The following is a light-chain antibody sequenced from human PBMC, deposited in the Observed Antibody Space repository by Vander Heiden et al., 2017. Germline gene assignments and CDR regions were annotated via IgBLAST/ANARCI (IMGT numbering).Light chain of an antibody. CDR3: AAWDDSLSGPV. Sequence: QSVLTQPSSASGTPGQRVTISCSGSSSNIGSNYVFWYQQLPGPAPKLLIYRSNQRPSGVPDRFSGSKSGTSASLAISGLRSEDEADYYCAAWDDSLSGPVFGGGTKLTVL. V-gene: IGLV1-47*01. J-gene: IGLJ3*02. CDR1: SSNIGSNY. CDR2: RSN.